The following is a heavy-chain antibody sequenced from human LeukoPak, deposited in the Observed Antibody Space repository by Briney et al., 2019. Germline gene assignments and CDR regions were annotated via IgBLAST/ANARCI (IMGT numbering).Heavy chain of an antibody. J-gene: IGHJ4*01. D-gene: IGHD6-6*01. V-gene: IGHV3-23*01. CDR2: ITGSGDST. CDR1: GFTFSSNA. Sequence: HPGGSLRLSCAASGFTFSSNAMNWARQAQGKGLEWVSGITGSGDSTYYADSVKGRFTISRDNSKNTVYLQMNSLRVEDTAVYHCGKERYGSSSVVDYWGHGTLVTVSS. CDR3: GKERYGSSSVVDY.